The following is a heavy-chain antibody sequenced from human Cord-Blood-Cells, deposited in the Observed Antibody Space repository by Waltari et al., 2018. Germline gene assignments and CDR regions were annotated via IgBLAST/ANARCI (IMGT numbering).Heavy chain of an antibody. CDR2: ISYDGSNK. CDR3: AKDKAWESYFDL. D-gene: IGHD1-26*01. J-gene: IGHJ2*01. V-gene: IGHV3-30*18. Sequence: QVQLVESGGGVVQPGRSLRLSCAASGFTFSSYGMHWVRQAPGKGLEWVAVISYDGSNKYYADSVKGRFTSSRDNSKNTLYLQMNSLRAEDTAVYYCAKDKAWESYFDLWGRGTLVTVSS. CDR1: GFTFSSYG.